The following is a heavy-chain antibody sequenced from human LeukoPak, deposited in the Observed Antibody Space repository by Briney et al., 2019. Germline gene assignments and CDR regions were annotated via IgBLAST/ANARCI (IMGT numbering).Heavy chain of an antibody. J-gene: IGHJ3*02. D-gene: IGHD3-9*01. CDR2: MNPNSGNT. CDR1: GYTFTSYD. Sequence: GASVKVSCKASGYTFTSYDINWVRQASGQGLQWMGWMNPNSGNTGYAQKFQGRVTMTRNNSISTAYIELSSLRSEDTAVYYCARGRTIWKNAFDIWGQETMVTGSS. CDR3: ARGRTIWKNAFDI. V-gene: IGHV1-8*01.